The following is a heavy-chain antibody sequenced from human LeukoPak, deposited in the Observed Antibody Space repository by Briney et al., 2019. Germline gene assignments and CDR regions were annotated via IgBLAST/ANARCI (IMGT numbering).Heavy chain of an antibody. CDR1: GFTFSSYW. CDR2: INTDGSST. V-gene: IGHV3-74*01. J-gene: IGHJ5*02. CDR3: ARVPQGEYNWFDP. Sequence: GGSLRLSCAASGFTFSSYWMHWVRQAPGKGLVWVSRINTDGSSTSYADSVKGRFTISRDNAKNTVYLQMNSLRAEGTALYYCARVPQGEYNWFDPWGQGTLVTVSS. D-gene: IGHD3-16*01.